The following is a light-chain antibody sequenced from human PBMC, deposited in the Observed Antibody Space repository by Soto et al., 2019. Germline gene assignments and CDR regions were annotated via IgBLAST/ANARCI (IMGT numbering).Light chain of an antibody. CDR1: QSVSSN. CDR3: QQYNNWPT. Sequence: EIVMTQSPATLSVSPGERATLSCRASQSVSSNLAWYQQKPGQAPRLLIYGASTRATGIPARFSGSGSGTEFTLSLSGLLSDGFAVSYCQQYNNWPTFRHGTKVDIK. V-gene: IGKV3-15*01. CDR2: GAS. J-gene: IGKJ3*01.